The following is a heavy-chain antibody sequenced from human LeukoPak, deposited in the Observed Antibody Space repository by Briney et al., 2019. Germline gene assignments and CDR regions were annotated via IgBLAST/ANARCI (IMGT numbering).Heavy chain of an antibody. D-gene: IGHD3-10*01. Sequence: GGSLRLSCAASGFTFSSYAMSWVRQAPGKGLGWVSAISGSDGSTYYADSVKGRFTISRDNSKNTLYLQMNSLRAEDTAVYYCAKGITMVRGVIFGAFDIWGQGTMVTVSS. CDR1: GFTFSSYA. V-gene: IGHV3-23*01. CDR2: ISGSDGST. J-gene: IGHJ3*02. CDR3: AKGITMVRGVIFGAFDI.